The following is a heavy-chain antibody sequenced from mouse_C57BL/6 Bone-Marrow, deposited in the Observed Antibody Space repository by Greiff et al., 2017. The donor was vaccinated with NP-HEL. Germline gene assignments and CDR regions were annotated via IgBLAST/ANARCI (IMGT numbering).Heavy chain of an antibody. V-gene: IGHV1-42*01. CDR2: INPSTGGT. CDR3: ARGITTVVEPFFDY. J-gene: IGHJ2*01. D-gene: IGHD1-1*01. Sequence: VQLQQSGPELVKPGASVKISCKASGYSFTGYYMNWVKQSPEKSLEWIGEINPSTGGTTYNQKFKAKATLTVDKSSSTAYMQLKSLTSEDSAVYYCARGITTVVEPFFDYWGQGTTLTVSS. CDR1: GYSFTGYY.